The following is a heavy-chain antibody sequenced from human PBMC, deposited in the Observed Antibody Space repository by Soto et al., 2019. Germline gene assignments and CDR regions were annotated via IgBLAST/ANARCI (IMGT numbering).Heavy chain of an antibody. V-gene: IGHV4-34*01. CDR1: GESSRNYH. D-gene: IGHD1-26*01. Sequence: SETLSLTCAVYGESSRNYHWTGIRQPPGKGLEWIGEIDHRGSANYNPSLKSRVTISVDTSKNQFSLRLNSVTAADTAVYYCARGSDPAWEPAFYWGQGTPVTVSS. CDR3: ARGSDPAWEPAFY. CDR2: IDHRGSA. J-gene: IGHJ4*02.